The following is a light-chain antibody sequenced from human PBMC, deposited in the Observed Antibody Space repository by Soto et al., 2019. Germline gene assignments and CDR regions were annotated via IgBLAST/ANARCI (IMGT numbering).Light chain of an antibody. CDR3: QQRRNWQVT. CDR2: DAS. J-gene: IGKJ5*01. V-gene: IGKV3D-11*02. Sequence: EIVITQSAATLSVSPGERATLSCRASQSVTNNLAWYQQKLGQAPRLLIYDASNRATGIPARFSGSGSGTDFTLTISSLEPEDFAVYYCQQRRNWQVTFGQGTRLEI. CDR1: QSVTNN.